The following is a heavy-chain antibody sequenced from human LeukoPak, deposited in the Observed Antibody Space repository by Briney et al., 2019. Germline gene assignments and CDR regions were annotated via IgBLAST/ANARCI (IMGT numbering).Heavy chain of an antibody. CDR3: ARGSRWVITDYYYGMDV. CDR1: GGSFSGYY. V-gene: IGHV4-34*01. J-gene: IGHJ6*02. CDR2: INHSGST. D-gene: IGHD3-22*01. Sequence: SETLSLTCAVYGGSFSGYYWSLIRQPPGKGLEWIGEINHSGSTNYNPSLKSRVTISVDTSKNQFSLKLSSVTAADTAVYYCARGSRWVITDYYYGMDVWGQGTTVTVSS.